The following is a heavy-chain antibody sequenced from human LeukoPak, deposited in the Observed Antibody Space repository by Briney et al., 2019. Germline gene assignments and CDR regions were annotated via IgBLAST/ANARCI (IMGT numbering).Heavy chain of an antibody. V-gene: IGHV1-18*01. Sequence: ASVKVSCKASGYTFTSYGISWVRPAPGQRLEWMGWISAYNGNTNYAQKLQGRVTRTTDTSTSTAYMELRSLRSDDPAVYYCARGTYCSSTSCYKGSPSTDYWGQGTLVTVSS. CDR3: ARGTYCSSTSCYKGSPSTDY. J-gene: IGHJ4*02. D-gene: IGHD2-2*01. CDR1: GYTFTSYG. CDR2: ISAYNGNT.